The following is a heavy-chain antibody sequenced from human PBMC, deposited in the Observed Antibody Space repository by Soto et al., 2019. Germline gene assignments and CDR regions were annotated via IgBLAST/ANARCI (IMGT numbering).Heavy chain of an antibody. J-gene: IGHJ4*02. V-gene: IGHV3-30*04. D-gene: IGHD5-18*01. CDR2: ISYDGSKK. Sequence: GGSLRLSCAASGFTFSSYAMHWVLQAPCKGLEWVAVISYDGSKKYYADSVKGRFTISRDNSKNTLYLQMNSLRGEDTAVYYCARADTAMGLLAYWGQGALVTVSS. CDR3: ARADTAMGLLAY. CDR1: GFTFSSYA.